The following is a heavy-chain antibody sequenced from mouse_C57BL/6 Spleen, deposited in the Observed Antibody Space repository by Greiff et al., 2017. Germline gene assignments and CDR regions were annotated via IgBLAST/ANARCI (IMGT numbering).Heavy chain of an antibody. Sequence: EVMLVESGGGLVKPGGSLKLSCAASGFTFSDYGMHWVRQAPEKGLEWVAYISSGSSTIYYADTVKGRFTISRDNAKNTLFLQMTKLRAEDTAMYYCARREYYGSSVDYWGQGTTRTVSS. CDR1: GFTFSDYG. V-gene: IGHV5-17*01. D-gene: IGHD1-1*01. CDR2: ISSGSSTI. CDR3: ARREYYGSSVDY. J-gene: IGHJ2*01.